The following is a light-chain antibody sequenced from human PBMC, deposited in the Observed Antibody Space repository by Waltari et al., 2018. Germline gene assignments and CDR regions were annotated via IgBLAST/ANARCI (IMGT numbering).Light chain of an antibody. CDR3: QTGSHGAWV. CDR1: SGHSSNV. V-gene: IGLV4-69*01. J-gene: IGLJ3*02. Sequence: QLVLTQSPSASASLGASVKLTCTLSSGHSSNVVAWHQQQPEKGPRYLMKVNTDGSHSKWEQICCRFRGSSSGAESHLPITRLEAEDEADDYCQTGSHGAWVSGGWSKLTGL. CDR2: VNTDGSH.